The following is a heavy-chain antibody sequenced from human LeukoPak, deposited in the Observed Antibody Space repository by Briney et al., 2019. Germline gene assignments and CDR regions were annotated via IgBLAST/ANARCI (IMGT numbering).Heavy chain of an antibody. Sequence: SETLSLTCAVYGGSFSGYYWSWIRQPPGKGLEWIGEINHSGSTDYNPSLKSRVTISVDTSKNQFSLKLSSVTAADTAVYYCARLSGTVSGYWGQGTLVTVSS. CDR1: GGSFSGYY. J-gene: IGHJ4*02. CDR2: INHSGST. CDR3: ARLSGTVSGY. D-gene: IGHD1-26*01. V-gene: IGHV4-34*01.